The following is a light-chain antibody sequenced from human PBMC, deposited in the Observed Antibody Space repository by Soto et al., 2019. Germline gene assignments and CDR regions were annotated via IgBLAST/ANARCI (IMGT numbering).Light chain of an antibody. CDR1: SNDVGGYDY. V-gene: IGLV2-14*03. CDR3: SSYIYSITLVT. J-gene: IGLJ2*01. CDR2: DVT. Sequence: QSALTQPASVSGSPGQSITISCTGTSNDVGGYDYVSWYQQHPGEAPKLIIYDVTNRPSGVSNRFSGSKSGNTASLTISGLQAEDEADYYCSSYIYSITLVTFGGGTKVTVL.